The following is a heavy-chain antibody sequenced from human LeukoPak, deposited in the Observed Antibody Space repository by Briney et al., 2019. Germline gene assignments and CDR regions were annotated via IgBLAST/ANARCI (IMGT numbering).Heavy chain of an antibody. CDR1: GFTFSNYG. J-gene: IGHJ5*01. D-gene: IGHD6-13*01. CDR2: IWYDGSNK. V-gene: IGHV3-33*06. Sequence: GGSLRLSCAASGFTFSNYGMHWVRQAPGKGLEWVALIWYDGSNKYYADSMKGRFTISRDNSKNTLYLEMSSLRAEDTAVYYCAKGLMSSWYTSFDSWAREPWSSFPQ. CDR3: AKGLMSSWYTSFDS.